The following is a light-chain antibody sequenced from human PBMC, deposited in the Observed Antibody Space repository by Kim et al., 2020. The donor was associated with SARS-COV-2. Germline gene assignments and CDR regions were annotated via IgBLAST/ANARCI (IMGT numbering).Light chain of an antibody. CDR2: DAS. V-gene: IGKV1-33*01. Sequence: DIQMTQSPSSLSASVGDRVTITCQASQDISNHLNWYQHKPGKAPKLLIYDASNLETGVPSRFSGSGSGTDFTFTISSLQPEDIATYFCQQYDDLPVTFGPGTKVDVK. CDR1: QDISNH. CDR3: QQYDDLPVT. J-gene: IGKJ3*01.